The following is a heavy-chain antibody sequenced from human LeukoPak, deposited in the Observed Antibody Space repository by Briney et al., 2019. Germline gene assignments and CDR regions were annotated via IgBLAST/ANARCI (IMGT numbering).Heavy chain of an antibody. D-gene: IGHD3-9*01. V-gene: IGHV3-43*02. J-gene: IGHJ2*01. CDR3: AKELVGYDILTGDYTEDWYFDF. Sequence: GGSLTLSCSASRFTFHDYAMLWLRQAPGKGLEGISLINGDGGSTYYADSVKGPFAISRDNSRNSLYLQMNSLRAEDTALYYCAKELVGYDILTGDYTEDWYFDFWGRGTLVTVSS. CDR2: INGDGGST. CDR1: RFTFHDYA.